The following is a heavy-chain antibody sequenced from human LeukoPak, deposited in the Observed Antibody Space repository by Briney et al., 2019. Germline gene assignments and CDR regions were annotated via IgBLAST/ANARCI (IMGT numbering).Heavy chain of an antibody. V-gene: IGHV6-1*01. J-gene: IGHJ4*02. CDR2: TYYRSKWYN. CDR3: ARDQGAVNS. CDR1: GDSVSTNRAA. D-gene: IGHD6-19*01. Sequence: SQTLSLTCAISGDSVSTNRAAWHWIRQSPSRGLEWLGRTYYRSKWYNDYAISVKSRITINPDTSKNQFSLQLNSVTPEDTAVYYCARDQGAVNSWGQGTLVTVSS.